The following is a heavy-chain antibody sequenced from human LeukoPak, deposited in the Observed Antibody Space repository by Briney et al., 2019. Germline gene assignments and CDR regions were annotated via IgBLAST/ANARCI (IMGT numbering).Heavy chain of an antibody. V-gene: IGHV3-48*03. J-gene: IGHJ3*02. Sequence: QSGGSLRLSCAASGFTFSRYEMNWVRQAPGKGLEWVSYINSRGRTIYYADSVKGRFTISRDNSKNTLYLQMNSLRAEDTAVYYCARDSNSVVVTMVRGVIPAIGAFDIWGQGTMVTVSS. D-gene: IGHD3-10*01. CDR3: ARDSNSVVVTMVRGVIPAIGAFDI. CDR1: GFTFSRYE. CDR2: INSRGRTI.